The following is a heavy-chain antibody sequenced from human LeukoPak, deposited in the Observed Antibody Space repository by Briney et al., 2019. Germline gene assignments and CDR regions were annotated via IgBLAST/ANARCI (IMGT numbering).Heavy chain of an antibody. CDR3: ASRSNWNDRRGRQLRDY. Sequence: SETLSLTCAVYGGSFSGYYWSWIRQPPGKGLEWIGEINHSGSTNYNPSLKSRVTISVDTSKNQFSLKLSSVTAADTAVYYCASRSNWNDRRGRQLRDYWGQGTLVTVSS. V-gene: IGHV4-34*01. CDR2: INHSGST. D-gene: IGHD1-1*01. CDR1: GGSFSGYY. J-gene: IGHJ4*02.